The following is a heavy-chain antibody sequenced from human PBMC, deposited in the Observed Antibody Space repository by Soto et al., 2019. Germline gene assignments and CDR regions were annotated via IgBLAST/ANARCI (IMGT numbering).Heavy chain of an antibody. Sequence: ASVKVSCKASGYTFTSYPISWVRQAPGQGLEWMGWISAYNGNTNYAQKFQDRVIITRDTSASTAYMDLSSLRSEDTAVYYCARGIATGQLDPWGQGTLVTVSS. CDR3: ARGIATGQLDP. CDR1: GYTFTSYP. CDR2: ISAYNGNT. V-gene: IGHV1-18*04. J-gene: IGHJ5*02. D-gene: IGHD2-15*01.